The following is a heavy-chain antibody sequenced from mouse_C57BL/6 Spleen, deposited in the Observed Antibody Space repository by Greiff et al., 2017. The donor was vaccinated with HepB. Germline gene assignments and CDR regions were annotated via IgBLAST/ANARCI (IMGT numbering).Heavy chain of an antibody. CDR2: INPSNGGT. CDR3: ASTTVPSRNAMDY. D-gene: IGHD1-1*01. J-gene: IGHJ4*01. Sequence: QVQLQQPGTELVKPGASVKLSCKASGYTFTSYWMHWVKQRPGQGLEWIGNINPSNGGTNYNEKFKSKATLTVDKSSSTAYMQRSSLTSEDSAVYYCASTTVPSRNAMDYWGQGTSVTVSS. V-gene: IGHV1-53*01. CDR1: GYTFTSYW.